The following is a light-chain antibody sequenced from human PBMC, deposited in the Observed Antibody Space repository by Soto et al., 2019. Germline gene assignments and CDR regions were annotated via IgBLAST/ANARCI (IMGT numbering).Light chain of an antibody. CDR3: CSYAGSRV. CDR2: EGS. V-gene: IGLV2-23*01. J-gene: IGLJ3*02. CDR1: SSDVGSYNL. Sequence: QSVLTQPASVSGSPGQSITISCTGTSSDVGSYNLVSWNQQHPGKAPKLMIYEGSKRPSGVSNRFSGSKSGNTASLTISGLQAEDEADYYCCSYAGSRVFGAGTMLTVL.